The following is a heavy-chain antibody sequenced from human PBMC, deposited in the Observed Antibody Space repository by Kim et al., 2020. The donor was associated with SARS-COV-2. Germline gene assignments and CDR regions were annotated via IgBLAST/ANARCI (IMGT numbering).Heavy chain of an antibody. CDR3: AIQIVATTYFDY. V-gene: IGHV1-69*01. Sequence: NYAQKFQGRVTITADESTSTAYMELSSLRSEDTAVYYCAIQIVATTYFDYWGQGTLVTVSS. D-gene: IGHD5-12*01. J-gene: IGHJ4*02.